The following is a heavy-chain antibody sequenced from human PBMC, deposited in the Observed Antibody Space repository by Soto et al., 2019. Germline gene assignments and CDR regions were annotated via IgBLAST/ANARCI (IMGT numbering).Heavy chain of an antibody. J-gene: IGHJ6*02. CDR2: IYPGDSDT. CDR3: ARLPYCSSTSCYYYYGMDV. Sequence: GESLKISCKGSGYSFTSYWIGWVRQMPGKGLEWMGIIYPGDSDTRYSPSFQGQVTISADKSISTAYLQWSSLKASDTAMYYCARLPYCSSTSCYYYYGMDVWDQRTTVTVSS. V-gene: IGHV5-51*01. D-gene: IGHD2-2*01. CDR1: GYSFTSYW.